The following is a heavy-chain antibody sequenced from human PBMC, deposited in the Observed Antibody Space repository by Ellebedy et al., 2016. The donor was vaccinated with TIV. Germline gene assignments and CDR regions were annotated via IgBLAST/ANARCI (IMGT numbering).Heavy chain of an antibody. CDR3: ARPSRGGSGSYYKEMDV. CDR1: GFTFDDYG. V-gene: IGHV3-20*04. CDR2: INWNGGST. J-gene: IGHJ6*02. D-gene: IGHD3-10*01. Sequence: GESLKISCAASGFTFDDYGMSWVRQAPGKGLEWVSGINWNGGSTGYADSVKGRFTISRDNAKNSLYLQMNSLRAEDTALYYCARPSRGGSGSYYKEMDVWGQGTTVTVSS.